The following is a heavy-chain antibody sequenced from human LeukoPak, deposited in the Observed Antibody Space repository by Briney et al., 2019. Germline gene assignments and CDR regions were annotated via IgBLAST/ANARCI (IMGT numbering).Heavy chain of an antibody. CDR3: ARARRWRCSSTNCYFSPRHFDY. J-gene: IGHJ4*02. CDR1: GGSISSGGYY. V-gene: IGHV4-30-4*08. D-gene: IGHD2-2*01. CDR2: IYYSGST. Sequence: PSETLSLTCTVSGGSISSGGYYWSWVRQPPGKGLEWIGYIYYSGSTYYNPSLKSRVTISIDTSKNQFSLKLSSVTAADTAVYYCARARRWRCSSTNCYFSPRHFDYWGQGALVTVSS.